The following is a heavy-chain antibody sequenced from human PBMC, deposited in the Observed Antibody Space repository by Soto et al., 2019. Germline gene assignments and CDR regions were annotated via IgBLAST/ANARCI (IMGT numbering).Heavy chain of an antibody. Sequence: GESLKISCKGSGYSFTSYWIGWVRQMPGKGLEWMGIIYPGDSDTRYSPSFQGQVTISADKSISTAYLQWSSLKASDTAMYYCARQPIGGGRDIVVVPAAIGWFDPWGQGTLVTVSS. V-gene: IGHV5-51*01. CDR3: ARQPIGGGRDIVVVPAAIGWFDP. J-gene: IGHJ5*02. CDR1: GYSFTSYW. D-gene: IGHD2-2*01. CDR2: IYPGDSDT.